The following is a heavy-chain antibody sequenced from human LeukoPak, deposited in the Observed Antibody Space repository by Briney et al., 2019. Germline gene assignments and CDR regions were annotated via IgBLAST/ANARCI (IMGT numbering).Heavy chain of an antibody. CDR3: ARTYCSGGSCYWGYFDY. D-gene: IGHD2-15*01. CDR1: GFTVSSNY. CDR2: IYSGGST. J-gene: IGHJ4*02. V-gene: IGHV3-53*01. Sequence: GGSLRLSCAASGFTVSSNYMSWVRQAPGKGLEWVSVIYSGGSTYYADSVKGRFTISRDNSKNTLYLQMNSLRAEDTAVYYCARTYCSGGSCYWGYFDYWGQGTLVTVSS.